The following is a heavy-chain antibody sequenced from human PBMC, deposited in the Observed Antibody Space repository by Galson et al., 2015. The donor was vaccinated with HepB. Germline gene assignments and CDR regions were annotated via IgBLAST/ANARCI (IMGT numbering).Heavy chain of an antibody. V-gene: IGHV3-30*03. Sequence: LRLSCAASGFAFSSYGMHWVRQAPGKGLEWVAVISYDGSNKYYADSVKGRFTISRDNSKNTVYLQMNSLRGEDTAAYYCARDYRWRYTVDYWGQGTLVTISP. CDR3: ARDYRWRYTVDY. CDR2: ISYDGSNK. J-gene: IGHJ4*02. CDR1: GFAFSSYG. D-gene: IGHD3-16*02.